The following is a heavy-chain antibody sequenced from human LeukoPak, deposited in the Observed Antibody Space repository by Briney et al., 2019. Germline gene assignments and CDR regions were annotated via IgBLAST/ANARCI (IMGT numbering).Heavy chain of an antibody. CDR3: AKDRRAYTSSASFDY. D-gene: IGHD6-6*01. Sequence: GGSLRLSCAASGFTFSSYSMNWVRQAPGKGLEWVSSISSSSSYIYYADSVRGRFTISRDNSKNTLYLQMNSLRAEDTAIYYCAKDRRAYTSSASFDYWGQGTLVTVSS. V-gene: IGHV3-21*04. CDR1: GFTFSSYS. J-gene: IGHJ4*02. CDR2: ISSSSSYI.